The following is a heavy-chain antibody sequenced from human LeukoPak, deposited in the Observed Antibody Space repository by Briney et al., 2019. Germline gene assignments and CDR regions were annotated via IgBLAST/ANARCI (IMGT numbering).Heavy chain of an antibody. CDR1: GFTVSSNY. CDR3: AKDYDSSGWAAFDI. Sequence: PGGSLRLSCAASGFTVSSNYMSWVRQAPGKGLEWVSAISGSGGSTYYADSVKGRFTISRDNSKNTLYLQMNSLRAEDTAVYYCAKDYDSSGWAAFDIWGQGTMVTVSS. J-gene: IGHJ3*02. CDR2: ISGSGGST. D-gene: IGHD3-22*01. V-gene: IGHV3-23*01.